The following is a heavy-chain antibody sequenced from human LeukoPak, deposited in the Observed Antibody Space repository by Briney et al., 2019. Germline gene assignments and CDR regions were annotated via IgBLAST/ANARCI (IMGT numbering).Heavy chain of an antibody. D-gene: IGHD3-22*01. J-gene: IGHJ4*02. Sequence: PSETLSLTCAVYGGPFSGYYWSWIRQPPGKGLEWIGEINHSGSTNYNPSLKSRVTISVDTSKNQFSLKLSSVTAADTAVYYCARLPTYYYDSSGYSDYWGQGTLVTVSS. CDR2: INHSGST. CDR1: GGPFSGYY. V-gene: IGHV4-34*01. CDR3: ARLPTYYYDSSGYSDY.